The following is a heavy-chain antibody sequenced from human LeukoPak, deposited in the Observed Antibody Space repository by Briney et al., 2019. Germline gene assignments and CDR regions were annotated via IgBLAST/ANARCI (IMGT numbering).Heavy chain of an antibody. J-gene: IGHJ5*02. Sequence: PSETLSLTCTVSGGSISSSSYSWGWIRQPPGKGLEWIGYIYYSGSTNYNPSLKSRVTISVDTSKNQFSLQLNSVTPEDTAVYYCARAQWLVRTRVSANWFDPWGQGTLVTVSS. CDR2: IYYSGST. CDR3: ARAQWLVRTRVSANWFDP. V-gene: IGHV4-61*05. D-gene: IGHD6-19*01. CDR1: GGSISSSSYS.